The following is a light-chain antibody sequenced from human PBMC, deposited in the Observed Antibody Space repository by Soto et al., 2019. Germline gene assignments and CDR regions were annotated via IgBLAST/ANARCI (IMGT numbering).Light chain of an antibody. Sequence: EIVLTQSPATLSLSPGERATLSCRASQSVSSYLAWYQQKPGQSPRLLISDASNRATGIPARFTGSGSGTDLTLTISSLEPEDFAVYYCQQRSNWPLTFGGGTKVEIK. CDR1: QSVSSY. J-gene: IGKJ4*01. V-gene: IGKV3-11*01. CDR2: DAS. CDR3: QQRSNWPLT.